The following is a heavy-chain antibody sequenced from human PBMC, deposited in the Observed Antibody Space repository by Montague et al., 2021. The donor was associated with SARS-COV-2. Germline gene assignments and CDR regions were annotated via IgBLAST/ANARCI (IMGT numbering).Heavy chain of an antibody. V-gene: IGHV4-59*13. Sequence: SETLSLTCSVSGASISSYYWSWIRQSPGKGLEWIGYIFHSGITDYNPSLKSRVTISVDMSKNQFSPQLNSVTAADSAVYYCARTEYNWNDWFDPWGQGTLVTVSS. J-gene: IGHJ5*02. D-gene: IGHD1-20*01. CDR2: IFHSGIT. CDR1: GASISSYY. CDR3: ARTEYNWNDWFDP.